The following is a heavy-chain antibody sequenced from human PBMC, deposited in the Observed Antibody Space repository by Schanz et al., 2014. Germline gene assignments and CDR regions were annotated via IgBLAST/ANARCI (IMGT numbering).Heavy chain of an antibody. Sequence: VHLVESGGGLVKPGGSLRLSCAASGFTLSNAWMSWVRQAPGKGVEWVAVISYHGSERYYADSVKGRFTISRDNSKNTLYLQMNSLRAEDTALYYCAKDPHRDYGGKPQAFDIWGQGTMVTVSS. CDR1: GFTLSNAW. V-gene: IGHV3-30*18. CDR2: ISYHGSER. D-gene: IGHD4-17*01. CDR3: AKDPHRDYGGKPQAFDI. J-gene: IGHJ3*02.